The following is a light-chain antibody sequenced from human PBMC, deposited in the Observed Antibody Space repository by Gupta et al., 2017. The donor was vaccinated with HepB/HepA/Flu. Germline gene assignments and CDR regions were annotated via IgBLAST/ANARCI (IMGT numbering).Light chain of an antibody. CDR3: QKYNSDPRT. CDR1: RTIDKY. J-gene: IGKJ1*01. V-gene: IGKV1-27*01. Sequence: DLQVNPSPSSLSAFVGDRVTITCRTSRTIDKYLAWYQQEPGKAPKLLIYAASTLQSGVPSRFSGSGSGTEFTLTISSLQPEDVATYYCQKYNSDPRTFGQGTKVAIK. CDR2: AAS.